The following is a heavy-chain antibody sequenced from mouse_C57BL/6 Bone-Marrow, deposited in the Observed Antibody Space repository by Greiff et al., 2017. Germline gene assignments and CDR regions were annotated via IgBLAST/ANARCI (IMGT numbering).Heavy chain of an antibody. CDR2: INPGSGGT. D-gene: IGHD1-1*01. CDR1: GYAFTNYL. CDR3: ATLYYYGSSRGFDY. V-gene: IGHV1-54*01. Sequence: QVQLQQSGAELVRPGTSVQVSCKASGYAFTNYLIEWVQQRPGQGLAWIGVINPGSGGTNSNEKFKGKATLTAYKSSSTAYMQLSSLTSEDSAVYFCATLYYYGSSRGFDYWGQGTTLTVS. J-gene: IGHJ2*01.